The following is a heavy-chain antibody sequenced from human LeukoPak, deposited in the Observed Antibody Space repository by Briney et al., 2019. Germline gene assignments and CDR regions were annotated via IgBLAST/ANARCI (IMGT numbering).Heavy chain of an antibody. CDR1: GFTFSSYA. D-gene: IGHD6-13*01. Sequence: GGSLRLSYAASGFTFSSYAMSWVRQAPGKGLEWVSAISGSGDSTYYGDSVKGRFTISRDNSKNTLYLQMNSLRAEDTAVYYCAKAPYSINWYYFDYWGQGTLVTVSS. CDR3: AKAPYSINWYYFDY. CDR2: ISGSGDST. V-gene: IGHV3-23*01. J-gene: IGHJ4*02.